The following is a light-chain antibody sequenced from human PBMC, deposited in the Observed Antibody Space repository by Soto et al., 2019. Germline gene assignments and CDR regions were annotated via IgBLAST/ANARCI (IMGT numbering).Light chain of an antibody. V-gene: IGLV2-23*01. CDR2: EGS. CDR1: SSDVGGYNL. J-gene: IGLJ1*01. CDR3: CSYADSSTYV. Sequence: QSALTQPASVSGSPGQSITISCTGTSSDVGGYNLVSWYQQHPGKAPKVMIYEGSKRPSGVSNRFSGSKSGNTASLTISGLQAEDEADYYCCSYADSSTYVFGTGTKVTVL.